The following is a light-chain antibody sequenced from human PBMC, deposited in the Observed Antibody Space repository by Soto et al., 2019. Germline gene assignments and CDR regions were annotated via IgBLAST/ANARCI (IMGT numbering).Light chain of an antibody. V-gene: IGKV2-28*01. J-gene: IGKJ5*01. CDR3: MQARQTPNT. Sequence: EIVLTQSPDTLSLSPGERATLSCRASQSISSTQLVWYLQKPGQSPQILIHLGSTRASGVPDRFSGSGSGTDFTLTISRVEAEDVGVYFCMQARQTPNTFGQGTRLEIK. CDR1: QSISSTQ. CDR2: LGS.